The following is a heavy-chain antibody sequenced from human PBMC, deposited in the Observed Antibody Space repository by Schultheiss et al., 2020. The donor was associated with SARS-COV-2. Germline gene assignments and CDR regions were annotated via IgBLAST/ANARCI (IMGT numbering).Heavy chain of an antibody. CDR3: ARGRITMIVVVIREYYFDY. D-gene: IGHD3-22*01. CDR2: IYYSGST. Sequence: SETLSLTCTVSGGSISSGGYYWSWIRQHPGKGLEWIGYIYYSGSTNYNPSLKSRVTISVDTSKNQFSLKLSSVTAADTAVYYCARGRITMIVVVIREYYFDYWGQGTLVTVSS. J-gene: IGHJ4*02. CDR1: GGSISSGGYY. V-gene: IGHV4-61*08.